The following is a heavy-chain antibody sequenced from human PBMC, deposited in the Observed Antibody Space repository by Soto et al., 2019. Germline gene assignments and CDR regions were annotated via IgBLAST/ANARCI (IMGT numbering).Heavy chain of an antibody. D-gene: IGHD3-22*01. CDR3: AKEMTSGYYLFDY. Sequence: EVQLLQSGGGLVQPGGSLRLSCAASGFTFSSYAMNWVRQAPGKGLEWVSTISGTGGSTYYPDSVKGRFTISRDNSKNAVYLQMNSLRAEDAAVYYCAKEMTSGYYLFDYWGQGTLVTVSS. V-gene: IGHV3-23*01. CDR2: ISGTGGST. CDR1: GFTFSSYA. J-gene: IGHJ4*02.